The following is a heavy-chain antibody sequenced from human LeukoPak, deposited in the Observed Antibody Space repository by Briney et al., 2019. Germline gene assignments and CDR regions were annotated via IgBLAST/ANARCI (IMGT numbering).Heavy chain of an antibody. CDR1: GYTFTGQY. J-gene: IGHJ4*02. D-gene: IGHD3-22*01. CDR2: INPNSGGT. Sequence: ASVKVSCKASGYTFTGQYIHWVRQAPGQGPEWMGWINPNSGGTNYAQKFQGRVTMARDTSISTVYMEVSSLRSDDTAVYYCARSYSYDSSGYYGAKWGQGTLVTVSS. CDR3: ARSYSYDSSGYYGAK. V-gene: IGHV1-2*02.